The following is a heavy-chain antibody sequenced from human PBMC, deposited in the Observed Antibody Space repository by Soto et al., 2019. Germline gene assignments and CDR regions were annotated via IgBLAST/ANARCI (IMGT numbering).Heavy chain of an antibody. CDR1: GFTFKNYG. V-gene: IGHV3-30*18. CDR2: IGNDGDVK. CDR3: AKEISVAAGPWFFDR. J-gene: IGHJ2*01. Sequence: QVQLVESGGGVVQPGRSLRLSCAASGFTFKNYGVHWVRQAPGKGLEWVAVIGNDGDVKYYADSVKGRFTLSRDNSKNTLFLQRNSLRDEHTAVYFCAKEISVAAGPWFFDRWGRGALVTVYS. D-gene: IGHD6-13*01.